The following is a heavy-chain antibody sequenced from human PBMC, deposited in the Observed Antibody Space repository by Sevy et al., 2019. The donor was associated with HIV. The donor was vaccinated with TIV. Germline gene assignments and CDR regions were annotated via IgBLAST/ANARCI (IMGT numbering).Heavy chain of an antibody. CDR1: GYTFSDYY. Sequence: ASVKVSCKASGYTFSDYYIHWVRQAPGQGLEWLGWIIPTNGGTYYARRFQGRVTMTRDTSITTAYMEVSSLTSNDTAIYYRARSRYRSYDMDVWGQGTTVTVSS. J-gene: IGHJ6*02. CDR2: IIPTNGGT. V-gene: IGHV1-2*02. D-gene: IGHD3-16*02. CDR3: ARSRYRSYDMDV.